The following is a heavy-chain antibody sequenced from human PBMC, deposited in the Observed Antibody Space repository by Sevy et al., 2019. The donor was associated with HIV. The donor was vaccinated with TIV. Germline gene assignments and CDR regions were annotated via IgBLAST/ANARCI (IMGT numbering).Heavy chain of an antibody. CDR1: GGSISSYY. CDR3: AKSVITMVRGAPGYNWFDP. CDR2: IYYSGST. D-gene: IGHD3-10*01. J-gene: IGHJ5*02. Sequence: SETLSLTCTVSGGSISSYYWSWIRQPPGKGLEWIGYIYYSGSTNYNPSLKSRVTIPVDTSKNQFSLKLGSVTAADTAVYYCAKSVITMVRGAPGYNWFDPWGQGTLVTVSS. V-gene: IGHV4-59*13.